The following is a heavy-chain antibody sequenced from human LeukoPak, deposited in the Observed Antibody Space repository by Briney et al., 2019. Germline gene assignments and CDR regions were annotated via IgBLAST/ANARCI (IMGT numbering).Heavy chain of an antibody. V-gene: IGHV4-59*01. CDR3: ARVIAAAFYS. CDR2: IYYSGST. CDR1: GGSISSYY. J-gene: IGHJ4*02. Sequence: SETLSLTCTVSGGSISSYYWSWIRQPPGKGLEWIGYIYYSGSTNYNPSLKSRVTISVDTSKNQFSLKLSSVTAADTAVYYCARVIAAAFYSWGQGTLVTVSS. D-gene: IGHD6-13*01.